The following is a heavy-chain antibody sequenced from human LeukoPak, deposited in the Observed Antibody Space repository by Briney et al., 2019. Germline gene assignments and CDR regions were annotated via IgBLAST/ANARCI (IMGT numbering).Heavy chain of an antibody. J-gene: IGHJ4*02. CDR1: GFTFSSYS. CDR3: ARVPLGGLYYFDC. Sequence: GGSLRLSCAAPGFTFSSYSMNWVRQAPGKGLEWVSSISSSSSYIYYADSVKGRFTISRDNAKNSLYLQMNSLRAEDTAVYYCARVPLGGLYYFDCWGQGTLVTVSS. V-gene: IGHV3-21*01. CDR2: ISSSSSYI. D-gene: IGHD2-15*01.